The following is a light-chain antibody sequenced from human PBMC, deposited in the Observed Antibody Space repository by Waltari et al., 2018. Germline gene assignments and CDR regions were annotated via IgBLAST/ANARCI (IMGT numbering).Light chain of an antibody. CDR2: AAS. J-gene: IGKJ4*01. CDR1: QGISSY. V-gene: IGKV1-8*01. CDR3: QQYYSYPPLT. Sequence: AIRITQSPSSLSASTGDRVTSTCLASQGISSYLAWYQQKPGKAPKLLIYAASTLQSGFPSRFSGSGSGTDFTLTINCLQSEDFATYYCQQYYSYPPLTFGGGNKVEIK.